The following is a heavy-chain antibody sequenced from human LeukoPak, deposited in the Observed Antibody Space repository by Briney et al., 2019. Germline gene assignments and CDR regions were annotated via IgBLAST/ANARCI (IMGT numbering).Heavy chain of an antibody. CDR1: GFTVSRFW. Sequence: PGGSLRLSCAASGFTVSRFWMHWVRQAPGKGLEWVARINVEGNYIDYAESVKGRFTISRDSGKSTLYLQMNSLRAEDTAVYSCARDLTGPYDHWGQGTLLTVSS. CDR2: INVEGNYI. V-gene: IGHV3-74*01. D-gene: IGHD3-22*01. CDR3: ARDLTGPYDH. J-gene: IGHJ4*02.